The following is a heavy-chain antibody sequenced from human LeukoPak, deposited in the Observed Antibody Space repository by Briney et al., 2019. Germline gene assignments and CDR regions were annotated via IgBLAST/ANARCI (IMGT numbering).Heavy chain of an antibody. CDR3: ARVAAAAGFDY. CDR1: GFTFSTYG. Sequence: GGSLRLSCAASGFTFSTYGMHWVRQGSGKGLEWVAFIRSDGSNKYYADSVKGRFTISRDISKNTLYLQMNSLRAGDTAVYYCARVAAAAGFDYWGQGTLVTVSS. D-gene: IGHD6-13*01. J-gene: IGHJ4*02. CDR2: IRSDGSNK. V-gene: IGHV3-30*02.